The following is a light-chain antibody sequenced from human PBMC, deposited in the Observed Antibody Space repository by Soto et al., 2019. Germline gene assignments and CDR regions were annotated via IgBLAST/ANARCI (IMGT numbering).Light chain of an antibody. Sequence: QSVLTQPASVSGSPGQSITISCTGTSSDVGGYNYVSWYQQHPGKAPKPMIYEVTNRPSGVSNRFSGSKSGNTASLTISGLQAEDEAHYYCSSYTSRSTLVFGTGTKVTVL. CDR2: EVT. J-gene: IGLJ1*01. CDR1: SSDVGGYNY. CDR3: SSYTSRSTLV. V-gene: IGLV2-14*01.